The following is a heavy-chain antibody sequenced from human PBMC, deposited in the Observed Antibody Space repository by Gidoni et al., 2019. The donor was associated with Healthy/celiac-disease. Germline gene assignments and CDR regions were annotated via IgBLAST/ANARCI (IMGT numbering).Heavy chain of an antibody. CDR2: IIPIFGTA. D-gene: IGHD2-15*01. CDR3: ARDVNPRLLVVVVTPHAFDI. Sequence: QVKLVQSGAEVKKPGASGKVSCKDSGGTFSSDAINRVRQAPGQGLEWMGGIIPIFGTANDAQKFQGRGTITVDESNSTAYMELRSLGSEDTAVYYCARDVNPRLLVVVVTPHAFDIWGQGTMVTVSS. J-gene: IGHJ3*02. V-gene: IGHV1-69*01. CDR1: GGTFSSDA.